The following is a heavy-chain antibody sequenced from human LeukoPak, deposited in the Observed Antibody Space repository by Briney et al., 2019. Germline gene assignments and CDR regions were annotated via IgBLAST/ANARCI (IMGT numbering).Heavy chain of an antibody. V-gene: IGHV3-30*04. CDR2: ISYDGSNK. CDR1: GFTFSSYA. Sequence: PGRSLRLSCAASGFTFSSYAMHWVRQAPGEGLEWVAVISYDGSNKYYADSVKGRFTISRDNSKNTLYLQMNSLRAEDTAVYYCARESSMIVEKYYFDYWGQGTLVTVSS. CDR3: ARESSMIVEKYYFDY. D-gene: IGHD3-22*01. J-gene: IGHJ4*02.